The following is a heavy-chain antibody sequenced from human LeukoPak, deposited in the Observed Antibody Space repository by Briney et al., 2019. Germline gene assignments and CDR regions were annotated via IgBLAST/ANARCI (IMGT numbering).Heavy chain of an antibody. CDR1: GGSFSGYY. Sequence: SETLSLTCAVYGGSFSGYYWSWIRQPPGKGLEWIGEINHSGSTNYNPSLKSRVTISVDTSKNQFSLELSSVTAADTAVYYCADGTGYYFDYWGQGTLVTVSS. J-gene: IGHJ4*02. CDR2: INHSGST. CDR3: ADGTGYYFDY. V-gene: IGHV4-34*01. D-gene: IGHD1-1*01.